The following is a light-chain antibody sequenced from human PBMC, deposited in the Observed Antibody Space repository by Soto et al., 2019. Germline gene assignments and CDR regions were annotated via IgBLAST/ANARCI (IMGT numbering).Light chain of an antibody. J-gene: IGKJ4*01. V-gene: IGKV3-20*01. CDR2: GAS. CDR1: QSVSSSY. CDR3: QQYGSSPPTLT. Sequence: FVLTQSPGTLSLSPGERATLSCRASQSVSSSYLAWYQQKPGQAPRLLIYGASSRATGIPDRFSGSGSGTDFTLTISRLEPEDFAVYYCQQYGSSPPTLTFGGGTKVEIK.